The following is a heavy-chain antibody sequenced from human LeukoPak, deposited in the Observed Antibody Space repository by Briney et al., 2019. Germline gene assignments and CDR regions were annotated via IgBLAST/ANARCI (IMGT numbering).Heavy chain of an antibody. V-gene: IGHV1-18*04. D-gene: IGHD3-22*01. J-gene: IGHJ4*02. CDR3: AREDYYDSSGYFFDY. Sequence: GASVKVSCKASGYTFTDYYMHWVRQAPGQGLEWMGWISAYNGNTNYAQKLQGRVTMTTDTSTSTAYMELRSLRSDDTAVYYCAREDYYDSSGYFFDYWGQGTLVTVSS. CDR1: GYTFTDYY. CDR2: ISAYNGNT.